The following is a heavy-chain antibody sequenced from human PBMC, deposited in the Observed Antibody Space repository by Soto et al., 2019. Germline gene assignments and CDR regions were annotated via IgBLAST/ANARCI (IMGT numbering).Heavy chain of an antibody. CDR1: GYTFTVYY. V-gene: IGHV1-2*04. D-gene: IGHD2-15*01. CDR2: INPKSGGT. J-gene: IGHJ4*02. Sequence: ASVKVSCKASGYTFTVYYMHWVRKAPGQGLEWMGWINPKSGGTNYAQKFQGWVTMTRDTSISTAYMELSRLRSDDTAVYYCARRPDIVVVVAATHFDYWGQGTLVTVSS. CDR3: ARRPDIVVVVAATHFDY.